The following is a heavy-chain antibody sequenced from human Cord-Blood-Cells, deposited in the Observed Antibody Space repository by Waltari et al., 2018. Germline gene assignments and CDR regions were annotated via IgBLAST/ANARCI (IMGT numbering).Heavy chain of an antibody. CDR3: AHSALNPPLDAFDI. CDR2: IYWNDDK. CDR1: WFSLSTSGVG. Sequence: QITLKESGPTLVKPTQTLTLTCTFSWFSLSTSGVGVVWILPPPGKALEWLALIYWNDDKRYSPSLKSSLTITKDNSKNQVVRTMTNMDPVETATYYCAHSALNPPLDAFDIWGQGTMVTVSS. J-gene: IGHJ3*02. V-gene: IGHV2-5*01.